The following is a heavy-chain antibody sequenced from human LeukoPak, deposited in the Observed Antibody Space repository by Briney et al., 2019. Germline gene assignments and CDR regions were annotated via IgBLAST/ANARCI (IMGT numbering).Heavy chain of an antibody. D-gene: IGHD6-13*01. CDR2: ISSSSSYI. CDR3: ARDGEAAALDFRFDP. J-gene: IGHJ5*02. CDR1: GFTFSSYS. Sequence: GGSLRLSCAASGFTFSSYSMNWVRQAPGKGLEWVSSISSSSSYIYYADSVKGRFTISRDNAKNSLYLQMNSLRAEDTAVYYCARDGEAAALDFRFDPWGQGTLVTVSS. V-gene: IGHV3-21*01.